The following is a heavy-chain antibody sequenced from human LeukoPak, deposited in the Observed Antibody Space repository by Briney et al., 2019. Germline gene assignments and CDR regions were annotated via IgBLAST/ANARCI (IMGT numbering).Heavy chain of an antibody. CDR1: GYTFTSYG. J-gene: IGHJ3*02. V-gene: IGHV1-18*01. Sequence: ASVKVSCKASGYTFTSYGIIWVRQAPGQGLEWMGWISAYNCNTNYAQKLQGRVTMTTDTSTSTAYMELRSLRSDDTAVYYCARGGKYYYDSSGCYFAFDIWGQGTMVTVSS. CDR3: ARGGKYYYDSSGCYFAFDI. D-gene: IGHD3-22*01. CDR2: ISAYNCNT.